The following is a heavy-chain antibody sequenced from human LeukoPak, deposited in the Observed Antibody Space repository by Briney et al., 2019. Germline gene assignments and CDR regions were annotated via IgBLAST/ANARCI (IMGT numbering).Heavy chain of an antibody. CDR3: ASSKYYYYYYMDV. CDR1: GGSISSSSYY. CDR2: IYYSGST. D-gene: IGHD2-2*01. V-gene: IGHV4-61*01. Sequence: SETLSLTCTVSGGSISSSSYYWSWIRQPPGKGLEWIGYIYYSGSTNYNPSLKSRVTISVDTSKNQFSLKLSSVTAADTAVYYCASSKYYYYYYMDVWGKGTTVTISS. J-gene: IGHJ6*03.